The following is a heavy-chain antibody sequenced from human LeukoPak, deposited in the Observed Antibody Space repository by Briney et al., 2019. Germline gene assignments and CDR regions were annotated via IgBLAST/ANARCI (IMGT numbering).Heavy chain of an antibody. J-gene: IGHJ3*02. CDR2: ISAYNGNT. Sequence: ASVKVSCKASGYTFTGYYMHWVRQAPGQGLEWTGWISAYNGNTNYAQKLQGRVTMTTDTSTSTAYMELRSLRSDDTAVYYCASQEYYYDSSGYYAGAFDIWGQGTMVTVSS. CDR3: ASQEYYYDSSGYYAGAFDI. CDR1: GYTFTGYY. D-gene: IGHD3-22*01. V-gene: IGHV1-18*04.